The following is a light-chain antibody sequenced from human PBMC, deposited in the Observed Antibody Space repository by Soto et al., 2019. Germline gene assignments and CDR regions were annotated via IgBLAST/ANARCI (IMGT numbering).Light chain of an antibody. CDR3: QQFNSYPLT. J-gene: IGKJ4*01. V-gene: IGKV1-13*02. CDR1: QGISSA. CDR2: DAS. Sequence: GDRVTITCRASQGISSALAWYQQKPGIAPKLLIYDASSLESGVPSRFSGSGSGTDFTLTISSLQPEDFATYYCQQFNSYPLTFGGGTKVEIK.